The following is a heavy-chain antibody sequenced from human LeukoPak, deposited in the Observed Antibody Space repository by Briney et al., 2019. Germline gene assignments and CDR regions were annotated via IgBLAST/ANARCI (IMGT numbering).Heavy chain of an antibody. CDR2: ISYDGSNK. D-gene: IGHD4-17*01. CDR1: GFTFSSYG. CDR3: AKLYDYGDYEEDY. J-gene: IGHJ4*02. Sequence: GGSLRLSCAASGFTFSSYGMHRVRQAPGKGLEWVAVISYDGSNKYYADSVKGRFTISRDNSKNTLYLQMNSLRAEDTAVYYCAKLYDYGDYEEDYWGQGTLVTVSS. V-gene: IGHV3-30*18.